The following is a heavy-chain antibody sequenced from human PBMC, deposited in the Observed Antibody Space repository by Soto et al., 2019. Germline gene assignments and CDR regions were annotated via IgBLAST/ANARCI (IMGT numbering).Heavy chain of an antibody. V-gene: IGHV1-69*13. D-gene: IGHD2-2*01. CDR3: ARSQGSSTSLEIYYYYYYGMDV. CDR1: GGTFSSYA. J-gene: IGHJ6*02. Sequence: GASVKVSCKASGGTFSSYAISWVRQAPGQGLEWMGGIIPIPGTANYAQKFQGRVTITADESTSTAYMELSSLRSEDTAVYYCARSQGSSTSLEIYYYYYYGMDVWGQGTTVTVS. CDR2: IIPIPGTA.